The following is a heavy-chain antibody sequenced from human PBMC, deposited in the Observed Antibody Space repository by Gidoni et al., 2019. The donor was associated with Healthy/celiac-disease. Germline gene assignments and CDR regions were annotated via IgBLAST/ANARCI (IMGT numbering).Heavy chain of an antibody. Sequence: EVQLVESGGGLVQPGRSLRLSCTASGFTFGAYAMRWFRQAPGKGLAWVGFIGGKAYGWRTENAASVKGRLTISRDDSKSITYLQMNSLKTEDTAVYYCTRGFSYCGGDCYSGFDYWGQGTMVTVSS. CDR3: TRGFSYCGGDCYSGFDY. CDR2: IGGKAYGWRT. J-gene: IGHJ4*02. D-gene: IGHD2-21*02. CDR1: GFTFGAYA. V-gene: IGHV3-49*03.